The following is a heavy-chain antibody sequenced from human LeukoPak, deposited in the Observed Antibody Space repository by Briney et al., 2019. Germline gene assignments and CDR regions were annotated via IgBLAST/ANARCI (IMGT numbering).Heavy chain of an antibody. J-gene: IGHJ4*02. CDR1: GITLSNYG. Sequence: GGSLRLSCAVSGITLSNYGMSWVRQAPGKGLEWVAGISDSGGSTNYADSVKGRFTISRDNPKNTLYLQMNSLRAEDTAVYFCAKRGVVIRVILVGFHKAAYYFESWGQGAPVTVSS. CDR3: AKRGVVIRVILVGFHKAAYYFES. D-gene: IGHD3/OR15-3a*01. CDR2: ISDSGGST. V-gene: IGHV3-23*01.